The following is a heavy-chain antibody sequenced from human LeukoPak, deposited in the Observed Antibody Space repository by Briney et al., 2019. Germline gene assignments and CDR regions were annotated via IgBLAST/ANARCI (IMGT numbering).Heavy chain of an antibody. Sequence: GGSLRLSCAASGFTFSSYWMHWVRQAPGKGLVWVSRINSDGSSTSYADSVKGRFTISRDNAKNTLYLQMNSLRAEDTAVYYCARWGSSSLTFYYYYMDVWGKGTTVTVSS. D-gene: IGHD6-13*01. V-gene: IGHV3-74*01. J-gene: IGHJ6*03. CDR1: GFTFSSYW. CDR2: INSDGSST. CDR3: ARWGSSSLTFYYYYMDV.